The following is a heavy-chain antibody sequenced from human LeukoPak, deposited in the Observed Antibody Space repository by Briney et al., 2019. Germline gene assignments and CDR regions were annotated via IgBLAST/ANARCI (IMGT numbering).Heavy chain of an antibody. D-gene: IGHD2-2*02. CDR2: TYYRSKWYN. Sequence: SQTFSLTCAISGDSVSSNSAAWNWIRQSPSRGLERLGRTYYRSKWYNDYAVSVKSRITINPDTSKNQFSLQLNSVTPEDTAVYYCARALGCSSTSCYTREYYYYYMDVWGKGTTVTVSS. CDR1: GDSVSSNSAA. J-gene: IGHJ6*03. V-gene: IGHV6-1*01. CDR3: ARALGCSSTSCYTREYYYYYMDV.